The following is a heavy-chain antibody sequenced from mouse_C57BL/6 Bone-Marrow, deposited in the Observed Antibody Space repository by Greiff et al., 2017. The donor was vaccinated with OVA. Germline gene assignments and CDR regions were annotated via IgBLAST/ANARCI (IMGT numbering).Heavy chain of an antibody. D-gene: IGHD1-2*01. Sequence: EVQRVESGPGLVKPSQSLSLTCSVTGYSITSGYYWNWIRQFPGNKLEWMGYISYDGSNNYNPSLKNRISITRDTSKNQFFLKLNSVTTEDTATYYCARYGKTSYFDYWGQGTTLTVSS. CDR3: ARYGKTSYFDY. CDR2: ISYDGSN. V-gene: IGHV3-6*01. J-gene: IGHJ2*01. CDR1: GYSITSGYY.